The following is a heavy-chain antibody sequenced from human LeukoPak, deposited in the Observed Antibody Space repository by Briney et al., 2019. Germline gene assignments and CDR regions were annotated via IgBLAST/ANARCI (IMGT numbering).Heavy chain of an antibody. V-gene: IGHV4-59*08. CDR3: ARSRPNYFDY. Sequence: SETLSLTCAVYGGSFSGYYWSWIRQPPGKGLEWIGYIYYSGSTNYNPSLKSRVTISVDTSKNQFPLKLSSVTAADTAVYYCARSRPNYFDYWGQGTLVTVSS. CDR2: IYYSGST. J-gene: IGHJ4*02. CDR1: GGSFSGYY.